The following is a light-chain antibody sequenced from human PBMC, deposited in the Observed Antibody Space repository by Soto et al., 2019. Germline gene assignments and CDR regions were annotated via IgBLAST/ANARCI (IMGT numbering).Light chain of an antibody. Sequence: SYELTQPPSVSVAPGETAWVNCGGSNIGAKSVHWYQRKPGQAPVLIIFYDSDRPSGIPERFSGSNSGDTATLTINRVEAGDEADYYCQVWDTYSDHADFGGGTKLTVL. V-gene: IGLV3-21*04. CDR3: QVWDTYSDHAD. CDR1: NIGAKS. J-gene: IGLJ2*01. CDR2: YDS.